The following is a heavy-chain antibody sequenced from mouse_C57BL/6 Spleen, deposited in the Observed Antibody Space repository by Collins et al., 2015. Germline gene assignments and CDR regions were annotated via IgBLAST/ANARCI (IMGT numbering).Heavy chain of an antibody. D-gene: IGHD2-2*01. J-gene: IGHJ3*01. CDR2: INPGSGGT. V-gene: IGHV1-54*03. CDR1: GYAFTNYL. Sequence: QVQLQQSGAELVRPGTSVKVSCKASGYAFTNYLIEWVKQRPGQGLEWIGVINPGSGGTNYNEKFKGKATLTADKSSSTAYMQLSSLTSDDSAVYFCARDGYDRVPAYWGQGTLVTVSA. CDR3: ARDGYDRVPAY.